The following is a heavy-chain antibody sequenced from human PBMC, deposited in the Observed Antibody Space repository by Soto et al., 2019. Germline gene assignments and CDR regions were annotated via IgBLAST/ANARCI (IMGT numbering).Heavy chain of an antibody. D-gene: IGHD1-26*01. CDR3: ARRYGGNFDY. CDR2: IYYSGST. CDR1: GGSFTSHY. J-gene: IGHJ4*02. Sequence: PSETLSLTCTVSGGSFTSHYWSWIRQPPGKGLEWIGYIYYSGSTNYNPSLKSRVSISVDTSKNQFSLKLSSVTAADTAVYYCARRYGGNFDYWDQGTQVTVSS. V-gene: IGHV4-59*11.